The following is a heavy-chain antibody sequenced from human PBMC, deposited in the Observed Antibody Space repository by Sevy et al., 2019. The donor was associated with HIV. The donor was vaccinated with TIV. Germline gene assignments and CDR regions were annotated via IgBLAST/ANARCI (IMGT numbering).Heavy chain of an antibody. CDR2: ISSSSSYI. CDR1: GFTFSSYS. V-gene: IGHV3-21*01. D-gene: IGHD3-22*01. Sequence: GESLKLACAASGFTFSSYSMNWVRQAPGKGLEWVSSISSSSSYIYYADSVKGRFTISRDNAKNSLYLQMNSLRAEDTAVYYCASDAALSNYYDSSGYPNAFDIWGQGTMVTVSS. J-gene: IGHJ3*02. CDR3: ASDAALSNYYDSSGYPNAFDI.